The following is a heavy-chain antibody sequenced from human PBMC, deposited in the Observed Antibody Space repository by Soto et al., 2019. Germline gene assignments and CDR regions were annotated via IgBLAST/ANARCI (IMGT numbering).Heavy chain of an antibody. J-gene: IGHJ4*02. CDR3: ARFVSATAINDH. Sequence: EVQLVESGGGLVKPGESLRLSCAASGFTFRTYSMNWVRQAPGKGLEWVSLISSSSSYIYYADSLKGRFTISRDNAKNSLYLEMNNLRAEDTAVYYCARFVSATAINDHWGQGTRVTVSS. V-gene: IGHV3-21*01. CDR2: ISSSSSYI. CDR1: GFTFRTYS. D-gene: IGHD2-21*02.